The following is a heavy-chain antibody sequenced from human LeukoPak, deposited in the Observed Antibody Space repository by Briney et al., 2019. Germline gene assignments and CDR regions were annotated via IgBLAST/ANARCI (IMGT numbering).Heavy chain of an antibody. CDR2: ISYDGSNK. V-gene: IGHV3-30*18. Sequence: HAGRSLRLSCAASGFTFSSYGMHWVRQAPGKGLEWVAVISYDGSNKYYADSVKGRFTISRDNSKNTLYLQMNSLRAEDTAVYYCAKASNYYDSSGYYPLDYWGQGTLVTVSS. CDR1: GFTFSSYG. D-gene: IGHD3-22*01. CDR3: AKASNYYDSSGYYPLDY. J-gene: IGHJ4*02.